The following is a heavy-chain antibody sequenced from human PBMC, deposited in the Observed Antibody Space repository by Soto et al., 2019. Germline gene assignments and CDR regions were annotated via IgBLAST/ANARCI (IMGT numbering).Heavy chain of an antibody. Sequence: SGGSLRLSCAASGFTFSSFFMHWVRQVPGKGLEWVSSISSSSSYIYYADSVKGRFTISRDNAKNSLYLQMNSLRAEDTAVYYCASRNWFDPWGQGTLVTVSS. J-gene: IGHJ5*02. CDR3: ASRNWFDP. V-gene: IGHV3-21*01. CDR1: GFTFSSFF. CDR2: ISSSSSYI.